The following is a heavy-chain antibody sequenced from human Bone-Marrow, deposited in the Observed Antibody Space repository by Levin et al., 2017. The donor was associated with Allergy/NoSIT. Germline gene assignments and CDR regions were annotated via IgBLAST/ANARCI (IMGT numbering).Heavy chain of an antibody. V-gene: IGHV1-2*02. Sequence: EASVKVSCKASGYTFTGYYMHWVRQAPGQGLEWMGWINPNSGGTNYAQKFQGRVTMTRDTSISTAYMELSRLRSDDTAVYYCASGATVTPYYFDYWGQGTLVTVSS. CDR1: GYTFTGYY. J-gene: IGHJ4*02. CDR2: INPNSGGT. D-gene: IGHD4-11*01. CDR3: ASGATVTPYYFDY.